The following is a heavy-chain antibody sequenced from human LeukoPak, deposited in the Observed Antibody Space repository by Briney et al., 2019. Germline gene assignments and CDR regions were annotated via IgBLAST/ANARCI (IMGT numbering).Heavy chain of an antibody. V-gene: IGHV4-59*01. D-gene: IGHD2-2*01. J-gene: IGHJ4*02. CDR1: GGSISSYY. Sequence: SETLSLTCTVSGGSISSYYWSWIRQRPGKGLEWIGYIYYSGSTNYNPSLKSRVTISVDTSKNQFSLKLSSVTAADTAVYYCAREVRGYCSSTSCGFDYWGQGTLVTVSS. CDR3: AREVRGYCSSTSCGFDY. CDR2: IYYSGST.